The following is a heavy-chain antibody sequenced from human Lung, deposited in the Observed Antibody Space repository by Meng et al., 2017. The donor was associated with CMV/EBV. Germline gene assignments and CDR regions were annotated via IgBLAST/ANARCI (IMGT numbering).Heavy chain of an antibody. CDR1: GFTFSSYG. V-gene: IGHV3-33*06. D-gene: IGHD2-2*01. CDR2: IWYDGSNK. CDR3: AKAMICSSTSCYPGAYYYGMDV. J-gene: IGHJ6*02. Sequence: GESLKISCAASGFTFSSYGMHWVRQAPGKGLEWVAVIWYDGSNKYYADSVKGRFTISRDNSKNTLYLQMNSLRAEDTAVYYCAKAMICSSTSCYPGAYYYGMDVXGRGXTVTVSS.